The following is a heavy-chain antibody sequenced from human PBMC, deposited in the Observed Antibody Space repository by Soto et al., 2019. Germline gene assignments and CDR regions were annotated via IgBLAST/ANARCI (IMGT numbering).Heavy chain of an antibody. CDR2: IIPIFGTA. CDR1: GGTFSSYA. J-gene: IGHJ5*02. D-gene: IGHD1-7*01. CDR3: ARFPIALNWNYYWFDP. Sequence: QVQLVQSGAEVKKPGSSVKVSCKASGGTFSSYAISWVRQAPGQGLEWMGGIIPIFGTANYAQKFQGRVTITADESKRTAYMELSSLRSEDTGVYYCARFPIALNWNYYWFDPWGQGTLVTVSS. V-gene: IGHV1-69*12.